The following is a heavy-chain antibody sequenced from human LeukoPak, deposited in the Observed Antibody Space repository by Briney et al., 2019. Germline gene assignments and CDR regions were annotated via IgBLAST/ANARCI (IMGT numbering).Heavy chain of an antibody. Sequence: GGSLRLSCAASGFTFSSYAMGWVRQAPGKGLEWVSDISGSGGSTYYADSVRGRFTISRDNSKNSLYLQMNSLRAEDTAVYYCATDGETYYYDSSGYLPLYWGQGTLVTVSS. V-gene: IGHV3-23*01. CDR1: GFTFSSYA. CDR2: ISGSGGST. D-gene: IGHD3-22*01. CDR3: ATDGETYYYDSSGYLPLY. J-gene: IGHJ4*02.